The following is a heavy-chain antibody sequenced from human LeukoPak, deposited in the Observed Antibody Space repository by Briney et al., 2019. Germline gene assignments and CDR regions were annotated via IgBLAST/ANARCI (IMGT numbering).Heavy chain of an antibody. D-gene: IGHD4-17*01. V-gene: IGHV4-34*01. CDR3: ARGLRTVTTRTTHFDY. CDR1: GGSFSGYY. CDR2: IDHSGST. Sequence: PSETLSLTCAVYGGSFSGYYWNWIRRPPGKGLEWIGEIDHSGSTNYNPSLKSRVTISVDTSKNQFSLKLSSVTAADTAVYYCARGLRTVTTRTTHFDYWGQGTLVTVSS. J-gene: IGHJ4*02.